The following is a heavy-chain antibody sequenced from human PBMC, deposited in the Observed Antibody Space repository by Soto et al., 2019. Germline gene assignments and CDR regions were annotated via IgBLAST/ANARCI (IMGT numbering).Heavy chain of an antibody. CDR2: IYYSGST. Sequence: QVQLQESGPGLVKPSETLSLTCTVSGGSINSYYWSWIRQPPGKGLEWIGYIYYSGSTNYNPSLKCRVTISVDTPNNQFSVKLSSVTAADTAVYYCARTHRAAPAHWYFDLWGRGTLVTVSS. V-gene: IGHV4-59*08. J-gene: IGHJ2*01. D-gene: IGHD6-13*01. CDR3: ARTHRAAPAHWYFDL. CDR1: GGSINSYY.